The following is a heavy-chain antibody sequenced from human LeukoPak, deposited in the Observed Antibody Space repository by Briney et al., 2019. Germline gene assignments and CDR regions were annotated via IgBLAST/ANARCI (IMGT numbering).Heavy chain of an antibody. V-gene: IGHV3-53*01. CDR3: ARIGPNGSGWYPFDY. CDR2: IYSGGST. Sequence: GRSLRLSCAASGFTVSSNYMSWVRQAPGKGLEWVSIIYSGGSTDYADSVKGRFTISRDNSKNTLYLQMNSLRAEDTAVYYCARIGPNGSGWYPFDYWGQGTLVTVSS. CDR1: GFTVSSNY. D-gene: IGHD6-19*01. J-gene: IGHJ4*02.